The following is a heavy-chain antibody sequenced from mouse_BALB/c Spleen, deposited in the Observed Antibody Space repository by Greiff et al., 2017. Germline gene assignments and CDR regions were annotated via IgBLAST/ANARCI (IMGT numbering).Heavy chain of an antibody. Sequence: EVQVVESGPELVKPGASVKIPCKASGYTFTDYNMDWVKQSHGKSLEWIGDINPNNGGTIYNQKFKGKATLTVDKSSSTAYMELRSLTSEDTAVYYCARSRTYYGNYTYYYAMDYWGQGTSVTVSS. CDR2: INPNNGGT. D-gene: IGHD2-10*01. V-gene: IGHV1-18*01. CDR3: ARSRTYYGNYTYYYAMDY. J-gene: IGHJ4*01. CDR1: GYTFTDYN.